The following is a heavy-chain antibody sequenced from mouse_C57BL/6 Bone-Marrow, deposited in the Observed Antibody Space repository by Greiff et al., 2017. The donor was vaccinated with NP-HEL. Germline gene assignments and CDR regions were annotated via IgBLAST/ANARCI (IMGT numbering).Heavy chain of an antibody. CDR1: GYTFTDYY. CDR3: ARGPYYYGSSHWYFDV. Sequence: EVQLQQSGPELVKPGASVKISCKASGYTFTDYYMNWVKQSHGKSLEWIGDINPNNGGTSYNQKFKGKATLTVAKSSSTAYMELRSLTSEDSAVYYCARGPYYYGSSHWYFDVWGTGTTVTVSS. J-gene: IGHJ1*03. CDR2: INPNNGGT. V-gene: IGHV1-26*01. D-gene: IGHD1-1*01.